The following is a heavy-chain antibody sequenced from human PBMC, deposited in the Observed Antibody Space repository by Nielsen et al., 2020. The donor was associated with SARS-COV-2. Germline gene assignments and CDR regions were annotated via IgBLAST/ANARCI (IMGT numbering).Heavy chain of an antibody. V-gene: IGHV3-11*05. D-gene: IGHD3-16*01. Sequence: WIRQPPGEGLEWVSYISSSSSYTNYADSVKGRFTISRDNAKNSLYLQMNSLRAEDTAVYYCARGVWLWGQGTLVTVSS. CDR2: ISSSSSYT. J-gene: IGHJ4*02. CDR3: ARGVWL.